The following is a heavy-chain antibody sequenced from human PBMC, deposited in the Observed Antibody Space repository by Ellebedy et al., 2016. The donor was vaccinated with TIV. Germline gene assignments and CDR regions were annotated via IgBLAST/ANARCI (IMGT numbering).Heavy chain of an antibody. J-gene: IGHJ6*02. V-gene: IGHV1-69*13. CDR1: GGTFSSYA. Sequence: AASVKVSCKASGGTFSSYAISWVRQAPGQGLEWMGGIIPIFGTANYAQKFQGRVTITADESTSTAYMELSSLRSEDTAVYYCAREYSGSYYYYYGMDVWGQGTTVTVSS. CDR3: AREYSGSYYYYYGMDV. D-gene: IGHD1-26*01. CDR2: IIPIFGTA.